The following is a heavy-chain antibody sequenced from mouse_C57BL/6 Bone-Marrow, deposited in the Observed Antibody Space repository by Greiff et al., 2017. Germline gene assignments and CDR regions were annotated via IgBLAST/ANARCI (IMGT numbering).Heavy chain of an antibody. V-gene: IGHV1-82*01. J-gene: IGHJ4*01. CDR2: IYPGDGDT. Sequence: QVQLQPSGPELVKPGASVKISCKASGYAFSSSWMNWVKQRPGKGLEWIGRIYPGDGDTNYNGKFKGKATLTADKSSSTAYMQLSSLTSEDSAVYFCARDDGYPYYAMDYWGQGTSVTVSS. CDR3: ARDDGYPYYAMDY. D-gene: IGHD2-3*01. CDR1: GYAFSSSW.